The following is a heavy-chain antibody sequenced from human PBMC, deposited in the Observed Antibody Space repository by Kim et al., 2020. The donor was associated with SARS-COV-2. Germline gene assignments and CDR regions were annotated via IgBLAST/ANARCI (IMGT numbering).Heavy chain of an antibody. V-gene: IGHV3-30*04. CDR2: ISSDGRDK. Sequence: GGSLRLSCTASGFTFSRYAIHWVRQAPGKGLEWVAVISSDGRDKYYADSVKGRFTISRDNSKNTVSLQMNSLSREDTAVFYCARDQTPRGGMDVWGQGTTVTVSS. J-gene: IGHJ6*02. CDR1: GFTFSRYA. CDR3: ARDQTPRGGMDV.